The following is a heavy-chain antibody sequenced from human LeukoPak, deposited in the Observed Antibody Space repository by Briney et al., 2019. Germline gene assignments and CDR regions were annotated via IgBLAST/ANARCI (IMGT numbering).Heavy chain of an antibody. Sequence: GGSLRLSCAASGFTFSSYAVSRVRQAPGKGLEWVSYISDSSDTMYYADSVKGRFTISRDNAKNSLYLQMNSLRAEDTAVYYCARDLIVGTTIRYYFDYWGQGTLVTVSS. V-gene: IGHV3-48*01. J-gene: IGHJ4*02. CDR2: ISDSSDTM. CDR1: GFTFSSYA. D-gene: IGHD1-26*01. CDR3: ARDLIVGTTIRYYFDY.